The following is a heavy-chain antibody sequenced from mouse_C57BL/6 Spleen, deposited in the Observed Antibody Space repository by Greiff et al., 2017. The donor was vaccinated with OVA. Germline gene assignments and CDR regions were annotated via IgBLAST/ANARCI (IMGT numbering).Heavy chain of an antibody. D-gene: IGHD2-4*01. J-gene: IGHJ2*01. V-gene: IGHV5-4*03. Sequence: EVKLMESGGGLVKPGGSLKLSCAASGFTFSSYAMSWVRQTPEKRLEWVATISDGGSYTYYPDNVKGRFTISRDNAKNNLYLQMSHLKSEDTAMYYCARGESTMINFDYWGQGTTLTVSS. CDR2: ISDGGSYT. CDR1: GFTFSSYA. CDR3: ARGESTMINFDY.